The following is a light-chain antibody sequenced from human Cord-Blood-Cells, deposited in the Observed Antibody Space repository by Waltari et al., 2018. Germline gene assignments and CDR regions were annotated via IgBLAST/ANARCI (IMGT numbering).Light chain of an antibody. CDR1: SSDVGVYNY. CDR3: SSYTSSSTLV. CDR2: DVS. Sequence: QSALTQPASVSGSPGQSITISCSGTSSDVGVYNYVPWYQQHPGKTPKLMIYDVSTRPSGVSNRFSGSKSGNTASLTISGLQAEDEADYYCSSYTSSSTLVFGGGTKLTVL. J-gene: IGLJ3*02. V-gene: IGLV2-14*01.